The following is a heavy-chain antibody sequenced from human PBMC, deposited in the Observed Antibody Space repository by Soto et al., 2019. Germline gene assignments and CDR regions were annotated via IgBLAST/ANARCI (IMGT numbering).Heavy chain of an antibody. V-gene: IGHV5-51*01. Sequence: GESVKISCKGFGYSFTSYLIGWVRQMPGEGLEWMVMIYPRDSETRYSPSLQGQVTISADKSIRTAYMQWSSLKASDTDMYYYARNLPTVNTWTYQYYGMEVWAQGTTVTVSS. J-gene: IGHJ6*01. CDR1: GYSFTSYL. CDR3: ARNLPTVNTWTYQYYGMEV. D-gene: IGHD4-4*01. CDR2: IYPRDSET.